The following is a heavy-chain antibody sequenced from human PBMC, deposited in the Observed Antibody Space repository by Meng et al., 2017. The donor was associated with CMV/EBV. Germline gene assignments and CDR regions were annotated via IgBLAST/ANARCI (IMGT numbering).Heavy chain of an antibody. CDR1: AVSISSGDYY. CDR2: IYYSGST. J-gene: IGHJ4*02. CDR3: AREGDNPFDY. V-gene: IGHV4-30-4*08. D-gene: IGHD2-21*02. Sequence: QGQLQESGPGLVKPSQTLSLTCTVSAVSISSGDYYWSWIRQTPGKGMEWIGYIYYSGSTYYNPYLKSRVTISVDTSKNQFSLKLSSVTAADTAVYYCAREGDNPFDYWGQGTLVTVSS.